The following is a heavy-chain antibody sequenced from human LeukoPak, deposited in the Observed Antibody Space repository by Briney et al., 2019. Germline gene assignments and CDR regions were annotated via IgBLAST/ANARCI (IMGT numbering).Heavy chain of an antibody. CDR1: GGSISSSSYY. J-gene: IGHJ6*02. V-gene: IGHV4-39*01. CDR3: AASSSTSYLWDYGMDV. D-gene: IGHD2-2*01. CDR2: IYYSGST. Sequence: SETLSLTCTVSGGSISSSSYYWGWIRQPPGKGLEWIGSIYYSGSTYYNPSLKSRVTISVDTSKNQFSLKLSSVTAADTAVYYCAASSSTSYLWDYGMDVWGQGTTVTVSS.